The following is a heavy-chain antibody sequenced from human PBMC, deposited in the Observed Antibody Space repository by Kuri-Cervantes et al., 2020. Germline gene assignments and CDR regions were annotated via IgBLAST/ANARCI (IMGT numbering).Heavy chain of an antibody. CDR1: GFTFSTYG. Sequence: GGSLRLSCAASGFTFSTYGMHWVRQAPGKGLEWVSGISWNSGSIAYADSVKGRFTISRDNAKNSLYLQMNSLRAEDTAVYYCAKTYGYSSVGFDFDYWGQGTLVTVSS. J-gene: IGHJ4*02. CDR2: ISWNSGSI. V-gene: IGHV3-9*01. CDR3: AKTYGYSSVGFDFDY. D-gene: IGHD6-19*01.